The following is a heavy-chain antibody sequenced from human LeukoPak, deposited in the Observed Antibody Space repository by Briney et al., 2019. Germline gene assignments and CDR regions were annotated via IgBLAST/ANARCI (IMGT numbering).Heavy chain of an antibody. V-gene: IGHV3-23*01. J-gene: IGHJ4*02. D-gene: IGHD2-2*01. CDR1: GVTFSSYA. CDR3: AKAEGDIVVVPAAIQGDY. Sequence: PGGSLRLSCAASGVTFSSYAMSWGCQAPGKGVGWGSAISGSGGSTYYADSVKGRFTISRDNSKNTLYLQMNSLRAEDTAVYYCAKAEGDIVVVPAAIQGDYWGQGTLVTVSS. CDR2: ISGSGGST.